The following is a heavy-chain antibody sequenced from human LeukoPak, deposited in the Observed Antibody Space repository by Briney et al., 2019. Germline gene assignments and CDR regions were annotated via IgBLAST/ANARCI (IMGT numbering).Heavy chain of an antibody. J-gene: IGHJ6*03. D-gene: IGHD6-6*01. V-gene: IGHV4-4*07. CDR3: ASLYSSSSSPDDYYYYMDV. Sequence: PSETLSLTCTVSGGSISSYYWSWIRQPAGKGLEWIGRIYTSGSTNYNPSLKSRVTMSVDTSKNQFSLKLSSVTAADTAVYYCASLYSSSSSPDDYYYYMDVWGKGTTVTVSS. CDR1: GGSISSYY. CDR2: IYTSGST.